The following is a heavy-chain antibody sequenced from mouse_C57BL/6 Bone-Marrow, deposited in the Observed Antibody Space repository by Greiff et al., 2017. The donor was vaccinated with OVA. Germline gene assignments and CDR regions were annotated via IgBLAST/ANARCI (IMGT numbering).Heavy chain of an antibody. CDR1: GYTFTSYW. Sequence: QVQLKQPGAELVKPGASVKVSCKASGYTFTSYWMHWVKQRPGQGLEWIGRIHPSDSATTYNQKFKGKATLTVDKSSSTAYMQLSSLTSEDSAVYYCAITYDYDGYYCDYWGQGTTLTVSS. CDR3: AITYDYDGYYCDY. V-gene: IGHV1-74*01. D-gene: IGHD2-4*01. CDR2: IHPSDSAT. J-gene: IGHJ2*01.